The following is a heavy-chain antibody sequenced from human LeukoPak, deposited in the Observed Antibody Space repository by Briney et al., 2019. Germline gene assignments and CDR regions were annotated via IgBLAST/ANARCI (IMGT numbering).Heavy chain of an antibody. J-gene: IGHJ5*02. V-gene: IGHV3-21*01. CDR1: GLPLSSYS. CDR2: ISSSSSYI. D-gene: IGHD3-22*01. CDR3: ASTYDSSCYLGWFYA. Sequence: GGSLRLSCAASGLPLSSYSMNWVRHATGKGLEGVSYISSSSSYIYYADSVKGRYTISRDNAKNSMYLQMNSLRAEDTAVYYCASTYDSSCYLGWFYAWGQGTLVTVSS.